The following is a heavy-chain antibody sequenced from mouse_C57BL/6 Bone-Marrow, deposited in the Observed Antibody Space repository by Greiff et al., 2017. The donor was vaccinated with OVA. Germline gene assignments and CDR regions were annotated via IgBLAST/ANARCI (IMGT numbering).Heavy chain of an antibody. D-gene: IGHD2-2*01. V-gene: IGHV1-81*01. CDR3: ARLWLRIFDY. J-gene: IGHJ2*01. CDR2: IYPRSGNT. CDR1: GYTFTSYG. Sequence: QVQLKQSGAELARPGASVKLSCKASGYTFTSYGISWVKQRTGQGLEWIGEIYPRSGNTYYNEKFKGKATLTADKSSSTAYMELRSLTSEDSAVYFCARLWLRIFDYWGQGTTLTVSS.